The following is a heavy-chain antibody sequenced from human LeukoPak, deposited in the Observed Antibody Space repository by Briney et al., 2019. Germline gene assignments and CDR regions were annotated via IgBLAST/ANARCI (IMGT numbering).Heavy chain of an antibody. CDR1: GGSISTYS. D-gene: IGHD5/OR15-5a*01. V-gene: IGHV4-59*08. CDR2: IYYIGIT. CDR3: ARHRLNFDY. Sequence: SETLSLTCTVSGGSISTYSWSWIRQPPGKGLEWIGYIYYIGITNYNPSLKSRVTISVDTSKNQFSLKLTSVTAADTAVYYCARHRLNFDYWGQGTLVTVSS. J-gene: IGHJ4*02.